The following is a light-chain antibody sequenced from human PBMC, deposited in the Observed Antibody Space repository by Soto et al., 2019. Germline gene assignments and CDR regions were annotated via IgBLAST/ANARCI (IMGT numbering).Light chain of an antibody. CDR1: NSDVGNYNL. J-gene: IGLJ3*02. Sequence: QSVLTQPASVSGSPGQSITISCTGTNSDVGNYNLVSWYQQHPGKAPKLMMYEVTKRPSGVSNRFSGSKSGNTASLTISGLQAEDEADYYCCSYAGSATWVFGGGTKVT. V-gene: IGLV2-23*02. CDR2: EVT. CDR3: CSYAGSATWV.